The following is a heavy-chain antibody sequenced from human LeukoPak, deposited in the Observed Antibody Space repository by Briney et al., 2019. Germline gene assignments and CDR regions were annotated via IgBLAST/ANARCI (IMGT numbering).Heavy chain of an antibody. CDR1: GFTFSSYA. D-gene: IGHD5-24*01. J-gene: IGHJ4*02. Sequence: PGGSLRLSCAASGFTFSSYAMHWVRQAPGKGLEWVAVISYDGSNKYYADSVKGRFTISRDNSKNTLYLQMNSLRAEDTAVYYCAREGGDGYNQWYFDYWGQGTLVTVSS. CDR3: AREGGDGYNQWYFDY. CDR2: ISYDGSNK. V-gene: IGHV3-30-3*01.